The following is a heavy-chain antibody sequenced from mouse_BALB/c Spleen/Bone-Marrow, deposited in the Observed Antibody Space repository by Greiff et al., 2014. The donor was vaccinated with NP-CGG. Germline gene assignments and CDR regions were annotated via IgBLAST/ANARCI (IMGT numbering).Heavy chain of an antibody. CDR2: INPESSTI. CDR1: GFDFSRYW. J-gene: IGHJ2*01. V-gene: IGHV4-1*02. Sequence: EVQLQQSGGGLVQPGGSLKLSCTASGFDFSRYWMSWVRQAPGKGLQWIGEINPESSTINYTPSLKDKFIISRDNAKNTLYLQMSNVRSEDTALYYCARLSYYGLTDYWGQGTTLTVSS. CDR3: ARLSYYGLTDY. D-gene: IGHD1-2*01.